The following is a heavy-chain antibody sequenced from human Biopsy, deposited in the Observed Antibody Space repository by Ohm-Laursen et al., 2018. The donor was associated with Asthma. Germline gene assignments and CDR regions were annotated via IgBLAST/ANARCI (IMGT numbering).Heavy chain of an antibody. CDR1: GGSLSNGPYY. J-gene: IGHJ5*01. D-gene: IGHD2-8*01. V-gene: IGHV4-31*03. Sequence: SQTLSLTCTVSGGSLSNGPYYWSWVRQHPGKGLEWIGYINYSGSTFYSPSLESRVTVSVDTSKNQFSLKLSSVTAADTAVYYCARDLSGYCTSSACYGFDSWGQGTLVTVSS. CDR2: INYSGST. CDR3: ARDLSGYCTSSACYGFDS.